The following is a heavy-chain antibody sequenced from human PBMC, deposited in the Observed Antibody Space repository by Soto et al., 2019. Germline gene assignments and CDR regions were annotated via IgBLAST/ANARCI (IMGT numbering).Heavy chain of an antibody. CDR1: GGSVSSDDYS. V-gene: IGHV4-31*03. CDR2: IRDSGST. Sequence: QVQLQESGPGLVKPSQTLSVTCTVSGGSVSSDDYSWSWIRQHPGKGLEWIGYIRDSGSTYYNPSLECRVTISVDTSKNQFSLRLRSVTAADTAVYYCARAMANYFVYWGQGTPVTASS. J-gene: IGHJ4*02. CDR3: ARAMANYFVY. D-gene: IGHD2-8*01.